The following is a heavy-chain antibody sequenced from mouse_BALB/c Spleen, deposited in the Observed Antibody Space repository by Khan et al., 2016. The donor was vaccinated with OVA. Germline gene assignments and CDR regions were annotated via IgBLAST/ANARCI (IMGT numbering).Heavy chain of an antibody. Sequence: VQLQRSGPELVKPGASVKMSCKASGYTFTSYDMYWVKQKPGQGLEWIGYINPYNDYTKFNEKFKGKAKLTSDKSSSTAYMELSSLTSEASEVYYCARGVHGLQTWFAYWGQGTLVTVSA. CDR3: ARGVHGLQTWFAY. D-gene: IGHD3-1*01. V-gene: IGHV1S136*01. CDR1: GYTFTSYD. CDR2: INPYNDYT. J-gene: IGHJ3*01.